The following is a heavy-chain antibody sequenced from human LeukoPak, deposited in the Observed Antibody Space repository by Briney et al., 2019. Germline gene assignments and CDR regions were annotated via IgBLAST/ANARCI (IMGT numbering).Heavy chain of an antibody. Sequence: SETLSLTCNVSGRSISSYYWSWIRQPPGKGLEWIGYIYYSGSTNYNPSLKSRVTISVDTSKNQFSLKLSSVTAADTAVYYCARRDRYYYDSSGYYYGWYFDLWGRGTLVTVSS. CDR3: ARRDRYYYDSSGYYYGWYFDL. CDR1: GRSISSYY. CDR2: IYYSGST. V-gene: IGHV4-59*01. D-gene: IGHD3-22*01. J-gene: IGHJ2*01.